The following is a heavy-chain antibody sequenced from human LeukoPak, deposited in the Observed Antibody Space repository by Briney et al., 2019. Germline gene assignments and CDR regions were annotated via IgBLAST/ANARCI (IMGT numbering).Heavy chain of an antibody. D-gene: IGHD3-22*01. CDR2: IYYSGTT. Sequence: SETLSLTCIVSGGSISSYYWNWIRQPPGKGLEWVGHIYYSGTTNYNPSLKSRVTISVDTSKNQFSLKLTSVSAADTAVYYCARDEHQYYSESSGRFDYWGQGTLVTVSS. CDR1: GGSISSYY. CDR3: ARDEHQYYSESSGRFDY. V-gene: IGHV4-59*01. J-gene: IGHJ4*02.